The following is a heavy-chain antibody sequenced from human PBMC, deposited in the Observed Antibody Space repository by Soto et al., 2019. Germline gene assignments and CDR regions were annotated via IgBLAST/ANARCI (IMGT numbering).Heavy chain of an antibody. CDR3: ARRKGDYYDSSGYHYYFDY. CDR1: GYTFTDYY. CDR2: INPNSGGT. Sequence: RASVKVSCKASGYTFTDYYVHWVRQAPGQGLELMGWINPNSGGTKSAQKFQGRVTMTRDTSISTAYMELSRLRSDDTAVYYCARRKGDYYDSSGYHYYFDYWGQGTLVTVYS. J-gene: IGHJ4*02. V-gene: IGHV1-2*02. D-gene: IGHD3-22*01.